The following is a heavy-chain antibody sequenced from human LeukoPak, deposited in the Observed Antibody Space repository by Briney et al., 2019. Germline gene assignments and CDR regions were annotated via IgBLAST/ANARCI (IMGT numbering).Heavy chain of an antibody. D-gene: IGHD2-2*02. CDR2: IRYDGSNK. V-gene: IGHV3-30*02. CDR3: AKDGPIVVVPAAIREGGYHWFDP. J-gene: IGHJ5*02. CDR1: GFTFSSYA. Sequence: GGSLRLSCAASGFTFSSYAMHWVRQAPGKGLEWVAFIRYDGSNKYYADSVKGRFTISRDNSKNTLYLQMNSLRAEDTAVYYCAKDGPIVVVPAAIREGGYHWFDPWGQGTLVTVSS.